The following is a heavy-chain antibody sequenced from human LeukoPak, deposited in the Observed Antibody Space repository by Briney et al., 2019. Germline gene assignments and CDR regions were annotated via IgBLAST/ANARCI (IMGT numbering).Heavy chain of an antibody. J-gene: IGHJ6*03. Sequence: GGSLRLSCAASGFTFSSYWMSWVRQAPGKWLEWVANIKQDGSEKYYVDSVKGRFTISRDNAKNSLYLQMNSLRAEDTAVYYCATNSPYSSGWYVIRYYYYYMDVWGKGTTVTVSS. CDR3: ATNSPYSSGWYVIRYYYYYMDV. D-gene: IGHD6-19*01. CDR1: GFTFSSYW. CDR2: IKQDGSEK. V-gene: IGHV3-7*01.